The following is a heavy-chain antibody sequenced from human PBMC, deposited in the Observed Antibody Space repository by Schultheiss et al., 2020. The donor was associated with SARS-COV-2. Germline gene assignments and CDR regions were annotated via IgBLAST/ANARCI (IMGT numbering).Heavy chain of an antibody. D-gene: IGHD2-2*01. Sequence: GGSLRLSCEVSGFTFSTYGMHWVRQAPGKGLEWVAVISYDGSNKYYADSVRGRFTISRDNFKNTLYLQMNSLRPEDTAVYYCAKDGVPAAMSYYYFYYYMDVWGKGATVTVSS. CDR3: AKDGVPAAMSYYYFYYYMDV. CDR1: GFTFSTYG. J-gene: IGHJ6*03. V-gene: IGHV3-30*18. CDR2: ISYDGSNK.